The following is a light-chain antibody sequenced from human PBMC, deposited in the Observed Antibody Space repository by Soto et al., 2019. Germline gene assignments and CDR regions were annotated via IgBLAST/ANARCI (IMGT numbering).Light chain of an antibody. CDR1: ESVSNY. J-gene: IGKJ3*01. Sequence: EVVLTQSPATLSLSPGDRATLSCRASESVSNYLAWYQQKPGQPPRLVIYDVSSRATGIPARFSGSGSGTDFTLTISSLEPEDFAVYYCQHRSDWRFTFGPGTRVHI. CDR3: QHRSDWRFT. V-gene: IGKV3-11*01. CDR2: DVS.